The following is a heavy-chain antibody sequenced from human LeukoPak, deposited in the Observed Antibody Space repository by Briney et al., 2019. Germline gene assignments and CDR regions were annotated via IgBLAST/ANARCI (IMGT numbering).Heavy chain of an antibody. J-gene: IGHJ4*02. CDR2: INQDGGEK. CDR3: AKLMDNNYDGSAFDH. D-gene: IGHD3-22*01. V-gene: IGHV3-7*01. Sequence: GGSLRLSCAASGFTFSRHWMSWVRQAPGKGLEWVANINQDGGEKHYVDSVKGRFTISRDNAKNSMYLQMNSLRGEDTAVYYCAKLMDNNYDGSAFDHWGQGTLVTVSS. CDR1: GFTFSRHW.